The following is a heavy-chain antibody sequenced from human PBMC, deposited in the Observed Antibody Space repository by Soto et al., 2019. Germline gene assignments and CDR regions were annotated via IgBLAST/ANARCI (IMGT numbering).Heavy chain of an antibody. D-gene: IGHD3-10*01. CDR1: GYTFTSYD. Sequence: QVQLVQSGAEVKKPGASVKVSCKASGYTFTSYDINWVRQATGQGLEWMGWMNPNSGNTGYAQKFQGRVTRTRNTSISTAYMELGSLRSEDTAVYYCARGINYYASGDDAFDIWGQGTMVTVSS. V-gene: IGHV1-8*01. CDR3: ARGINYYASGDDAFDI. CDR2: MNPNSGNT. J-gene: IGHJ3*02.